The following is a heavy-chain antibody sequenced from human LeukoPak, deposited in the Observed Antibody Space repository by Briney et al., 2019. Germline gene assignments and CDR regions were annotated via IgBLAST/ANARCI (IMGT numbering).Heavy chain of an antibody. Sequence: PSETLSLTCTVSGGSVSSGSYYWNWIRQPPGKGLEWIGYIYYSGSTNYNPSLKSRVTISVGTSKNQFSLRLSSVTAADTAVYYCARAKPFHDSPGNRNWFDSWGQGTLVTVSS. D-gene: IGHD2/OR15-2a*01. V-gene: IGHV4-61*01. CDR2: IYYSGST. CDR1: GGSVSSGSYY. CDR3: ARAKPFHDSPGNRNWFDS. J-gene: IGHJ5*01.